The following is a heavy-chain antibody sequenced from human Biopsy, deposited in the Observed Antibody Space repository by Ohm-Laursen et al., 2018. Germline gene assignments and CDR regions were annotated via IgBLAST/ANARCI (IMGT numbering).Heavy chain of an antibody. CDR1: GGTFINYA. V-gene: IGHV1-69*01. CDR3: ARGPHSGSHSCFDY. CDR2: IIPMFGTA. D-gene: IGHD1-26*01. J-gene: IGHJ4*02. Sequence: GFSVKASCKASGGTFINYAISWVRQAPGQGLEWMGGIIPMFGTANYAQMFQGRVTISADESTSTSYMELSSLTTEDTAIYYCARGPHSGSHSCFDYWGRGTLVTVSS.